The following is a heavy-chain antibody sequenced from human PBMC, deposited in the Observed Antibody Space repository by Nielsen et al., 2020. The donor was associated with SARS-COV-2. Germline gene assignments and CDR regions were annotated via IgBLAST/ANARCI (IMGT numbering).Heavy chain of an antibody. CDR3: ARESVTGTDAFDI. J-gene: IGHJ3*02. CDR1: GFTFSSFW. CDR2: IKQDGSEK. D-gene: IGHD6-19*01. V-gene: IGHV3-7*01. Sequence: GESPKIPCAALGFTFSSFWMSWVPQAPGKGLEWVANIKQDGSEKYYVESVKGRFTISRDNAENSLSLQMNSLRAEDAAVYYCARESVTGTDAFDIWGRGKVVTVSS.